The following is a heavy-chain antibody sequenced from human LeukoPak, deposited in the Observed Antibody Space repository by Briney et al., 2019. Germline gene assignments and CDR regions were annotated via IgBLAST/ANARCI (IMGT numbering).Heavy chain of an antibody. V-gene: IGHV3-30*02. CDR2: IRYDGSNK. D-gene: IGHD2-15*01. J-gene: IGHJ4*02. CDR3: AKGGYCSGGSCYMVSYYFDY. Sequence: GGSLRLSCAASGFTFSSYGMHWVRQAPGKGLEWVAFIRYDGSNKYYADSVKGRFTISRDNSRNTLYLQMNSLRAEDTAVYYCAKGGYCSGGSCYMVSYYFDYWGQGTLVTVSS. CDR1: GFTFSSYG.